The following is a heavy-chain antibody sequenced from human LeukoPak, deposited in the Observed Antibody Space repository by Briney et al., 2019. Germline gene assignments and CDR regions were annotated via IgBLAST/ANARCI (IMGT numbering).Heavy chain of an antibody. CDR3: ARTTQWFGANAFDI. CDR1: GGSISTYY. D-gene: IGHD3-10*01. CDR2: IYYSGSS. V-gene: IGHV4-59*01. Sequence: SETLSLTCTVSGGSISTYYWSWIRQPPGKGLEWIGYIYYSGSSNYNPSLKSRVTISVDTSKNQFFLKLNSVTAADTAVYYCARTTQWFGANAFDIWGQGTMVTVSS. J-gene: IGHJ3*02.